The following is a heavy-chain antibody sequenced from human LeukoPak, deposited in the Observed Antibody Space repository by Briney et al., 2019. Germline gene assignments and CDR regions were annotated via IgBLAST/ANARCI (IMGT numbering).Heavy chain of an antibody. D-gene: IGHD1-1*01. CDR2: ISSSSSYI. CDR1: GFTFSSYS. Sequence: AGGSLRLSCAASGFTFSSYSMNWVRQAPGKGLEWVSSISSSSSYIYYADSVKGRFTISRDNAKNSLYLQMNSLRAEDTAVYYCAAGTGGTGVIEYWGQGTLVTVSS. V-gene: IGHV3-21*01. J-gene: IGHJ4*02. CDR3: AAGTGGTGVIEY.